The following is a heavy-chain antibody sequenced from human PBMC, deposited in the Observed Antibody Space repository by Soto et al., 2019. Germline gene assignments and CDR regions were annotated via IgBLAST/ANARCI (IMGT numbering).Heavy chain of an antibody. J-gene: IGHJ5*02. V-gene: IGHV4-34*01. CDR3: ARVLVTYGGIMVPYNWFDT. D-gene: IGHD3-16*01. Sequence: SETLSLTCAVFGESFSGYHWTWIRQSTGKGLEWIGEINLSGNTNYNPSLKSRVTISIDTPKKQFSLKLTSVTAADTAIYYCARVLVTYGGIMVPYNWFDTWAQGNLVTVSS. CDR1: GESFSGYH. CDR2: INLSGNT.